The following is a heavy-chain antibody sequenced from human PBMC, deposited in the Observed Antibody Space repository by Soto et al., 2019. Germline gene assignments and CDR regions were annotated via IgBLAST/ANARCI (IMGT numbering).Heavy chain of an antibody. Sequence: EVQVLESGGGLVQPGGSLRLSCAASGFTFSSHAMLWARQAPGKGLEWVSAISGIGGNTYYAESVKGRFTISRYNSKYTLYLQMESLRAEDTAVYYCARDLRQGGKYGWFAPWGPGTLVTVPS. CDR3: ARDLRQGGKYGWFAP. CDR2: ISGIGGNT. CDR1: GFTFSSHA. V-gene: IGHV3-23*01. D-gene: IGHD3-16*01. J-gene: IGHJ5*02.